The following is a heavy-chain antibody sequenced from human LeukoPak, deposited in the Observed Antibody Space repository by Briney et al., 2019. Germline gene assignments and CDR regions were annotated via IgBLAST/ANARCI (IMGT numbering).Heavy chain of an antibody. CDR2: INSDGSTT. D-gene: IGHD6-19*01. Sequence: GGSLRLSCAASGFTFSSYWMHWVRQAPGKGLVWVSRINSDGSTTNYADSVKGRFTISRDNAKNTLYLQMNSLRADDTAVYYCARSRWLDAFDYWGQGTLVTVSS. CDR3: ARSRWLDAFDY. J-gene: IGHJ4*02. V-gene: IGHV3-74*01. CDR1: GFTFSSYW.